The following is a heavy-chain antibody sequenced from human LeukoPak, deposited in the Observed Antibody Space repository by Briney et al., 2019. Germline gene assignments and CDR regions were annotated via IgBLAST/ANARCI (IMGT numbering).Heavy chain of an antibody. D-gene: IGHD1-26*01. J-gene: IGHJ6*03. CDR3: ARVNMVGPILEDYYFYMHV. Sequence: ASVKVSCKASGYTFTSYGFSWVRQAPGQGLEWMGWISGYNGYTYNSQKFLNRVTMTTDTSTTTAYLELRSLKSDDTAVYYCARVNMVGPILEDYYFYMHVWGKGTAVTVSS. CDR2: ISGYNGYT. CDR1: GYTFTSYG. V-gene: IGHV1-18*01.